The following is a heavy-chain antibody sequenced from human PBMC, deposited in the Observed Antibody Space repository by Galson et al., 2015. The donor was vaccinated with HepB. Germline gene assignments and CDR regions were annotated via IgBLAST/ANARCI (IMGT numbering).Heavy chain of an antibody. Sequence: SVKVSCKASGYSFTNYAIHWVRQAPGQGLEWVGWINTNTGNPTYAQAFRGRVVFSLDTSVSTAYLQITSLKAEDTALYYCARELKPAGFDYWGQGTLVTVSS. CDR3: ARELKPAGFDY. V-gene: IGHV7-4-1*02. CDR2: INTNTGNP. J-gene: IGHJ4*02. CDR1: GYSFTNYA. D-gene: IGHD2-2*01.